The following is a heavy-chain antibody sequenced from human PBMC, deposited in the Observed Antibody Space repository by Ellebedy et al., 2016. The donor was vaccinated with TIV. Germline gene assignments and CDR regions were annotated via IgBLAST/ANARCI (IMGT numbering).Heavy chain of an antibody. CDR2: VSYSGST. Sequence: MPSETLSLTCTVSGGSFSNSTYYWGWIRQPPGKGLEWIGSVSYSGSTHYNPSLKSRVTISVDTTKNQFSLKLTSATVADRAVYYCVRGLGIARYWGQGALVTVSS. J-gene: IGHJ4*02. V-gene: IGHV4-39*07. CDR3: VRGLGIARY. D-gene: IGHD6-13*01. CDR1: GGSFSNSTYY.